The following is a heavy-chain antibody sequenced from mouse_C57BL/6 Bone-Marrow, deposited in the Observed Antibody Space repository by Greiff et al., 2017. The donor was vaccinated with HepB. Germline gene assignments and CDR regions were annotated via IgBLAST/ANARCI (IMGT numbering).Heavy chain of an antibody. D-gene: IGHD2-3*01. CDR1: GYTFTSYD. J-gene: IGHJ3*01. CDR3: ARWTEFYDGYYDY. Sequence: VKLMESGPELVKPGASVKLSCKASGYTFTSYDINWVKQRPGQGLEWIGWIYPRDGSTKYNEKFKGKATLTVDTSSSTAYMELHSLTSEDSAVYFCARWTEFYDGYYDYWGQGTLVTVSA. CDR2: IYPRDGST. V-gene: IGHV1-85*01.